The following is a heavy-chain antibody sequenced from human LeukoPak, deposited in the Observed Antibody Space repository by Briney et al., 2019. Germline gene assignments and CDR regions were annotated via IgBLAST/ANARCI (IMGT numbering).Heavy chain of an antibody. D-gene: IGHD1-1*01. CDR1: GFTFGDYA. V-gene: IGHV4-59*01. CDR2: IYDSGTT. J-gene: IGHJ6*03. Sequence: GSLRLSCAASGFTFGDYAIHWVRQPPGKGLEWFGYIYDSGTTNYNPSLKSRVTISVDTSKNQFSLKLSSVTAADTAVYFCARVSWFPGTSYYYMDVWGKGTTVTVSS. CDR3: ARVSWFPGTSYYYMDV.